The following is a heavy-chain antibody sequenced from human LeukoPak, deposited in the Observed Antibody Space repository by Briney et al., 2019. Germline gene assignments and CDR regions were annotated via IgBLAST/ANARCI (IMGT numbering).Heavy chain of an antibody. Sequence: GASVKVSCKASGYTFTSYYMHWVRQAPGQGLEWMGIINPSGGSTSYAQKFQGRVTMTRDTSTSTVYMELSSLRSEDTAVYYCARDFADYVLGSYRSPPRYYFDYWGQGTLVTVSS. D-gene: IGHD3-16*02. CDR1: GYTFTSYY. CDR3: ARDFADYVLGSYRSPPRYYFDY. J-gene: IGHJ4*02. V-gene: IGHV1-46*01. CDR2: INPSGGST.